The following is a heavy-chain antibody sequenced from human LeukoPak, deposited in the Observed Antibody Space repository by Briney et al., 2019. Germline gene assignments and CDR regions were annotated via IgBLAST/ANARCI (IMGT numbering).Heavy chain of an antibody. CDR2: ISSSSSYI. Sequence: PGGSLRLSCAASGFTFSSYSMNWVRQAPGKELEWVSSISSSSSYIYYADSVKGRFTISRDNAKNSLYLQMNSLRAEDTAVYYCARPLDYGDYSAFDIWGQGTMVTVSS. D-gene: IGHD4-17*01. V-gene: IGHV3-21*01. CDR1: GFTFSSYS. J-gene: IGHJ3*02. CDR3: ARPLDYGDYSAFDI.